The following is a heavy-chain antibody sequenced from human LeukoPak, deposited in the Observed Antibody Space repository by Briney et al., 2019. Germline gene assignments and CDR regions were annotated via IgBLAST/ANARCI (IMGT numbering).Heavy chain of an antibody. CDR3: ARSRLITIPFDY. CDR2: IKHSGST. J-gene: IGHJ4*02. CDR1: GGSFSGYY. V-gene: IGHV4-34*01. Sequence: SETLSLTCAVYGGSFSGYYWSWIRQPPGKGLEWIGEIKHSGSTNYNPSLKSRVTISVDTSKNQFSLKLSSVTAADTAVYYCARSRLITIPFDYWGQGTLVTVSS. D-gene: IGHD3-3*01.